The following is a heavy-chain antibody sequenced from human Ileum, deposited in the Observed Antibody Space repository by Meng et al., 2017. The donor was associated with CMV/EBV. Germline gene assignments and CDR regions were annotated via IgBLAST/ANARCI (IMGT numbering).Heavy chain of an antibody. Sequence: LSCAVSTFSFSSFGMSWVRQAAGKGLEWVSTMTGSSDYTSYGDSVKSRFTISRDNSKNTLYLQMDSLRTEDTAVYYCARRSGGAFDIWGQGTMVTVSS. D-gene: IGHD4-23*01. J-gene: IGHJ3*02. CDR3: ARRSGGAFDI. CDR1: TFSFSSFG. V-gene: IGHV3-23*01. CDR2: MTGSSDYT.